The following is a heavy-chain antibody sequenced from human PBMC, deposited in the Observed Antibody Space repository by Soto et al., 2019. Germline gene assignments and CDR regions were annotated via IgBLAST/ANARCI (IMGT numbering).Heavy chain of an antibody. D-gene: IGHD5-12*01. CDR1: GGTFSSYA. J-gene: IGHJ6*02. CDR3: ARDRYSWTDWDYYGMDV. V-gene: IGHV1-69*13. CDR2: IIPIFGTA. Sequence: SVKVSCKASGGTFSSYAISWVRQAPGQGLEWMGGIIPIFGTANYAQKFQGRVTITADESTSTAYMELSSLRSEDTAVYYCARDRYSWTDWDYYGMDVWGQGTTVTVSS.